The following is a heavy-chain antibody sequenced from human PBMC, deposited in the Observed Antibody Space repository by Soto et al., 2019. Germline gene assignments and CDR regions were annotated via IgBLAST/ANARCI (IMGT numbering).Heavy chain of an antibody. D-gene: IGHD3-22*01. CDR3: AKDSPLITMIWPGGFDI. V-gene: IGHV3-23*01. CDR1: GFTFSSYV. J-gene: IGHJ3*02. Sequence: RLSCAGSGFTFSSYVMSWVRQAPGKGLEWDASISGSGGSIYYADSVKGRCTISRDNSKNTLYLQVNSLRADDAAVYYCAKDSPLITMIWPGGFDIWGQGTMVTVSS. CDR2: ISGSGGSI.